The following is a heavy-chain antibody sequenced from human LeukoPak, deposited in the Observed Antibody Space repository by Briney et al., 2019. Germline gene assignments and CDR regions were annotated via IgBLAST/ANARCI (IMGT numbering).Heavy chain of an antibody. D-gene: IGHD1-26*01. Sequence: SETLPLTCAVSGDSISRSSEYWGWIRQPPGKGPEWIGSVYYIGSTFYNPSLKSRVTISVDTSKNQFSLKLSSVTAADTAVYYCARKIVGATYYFDYWGQGTLVTVSS. CDR2: VYYIGST. J-gene: IGHJ4*02. CDR1: GDSISRSSEY. CDR3: ARKIVGATYYFDY. V-gene: IGHV4-39*07.